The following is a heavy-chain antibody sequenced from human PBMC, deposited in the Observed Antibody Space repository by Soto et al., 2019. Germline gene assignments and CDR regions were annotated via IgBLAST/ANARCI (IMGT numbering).Heavy chain of an antibody. CDR1: GGSISSTSSY. Sequence: QLQLQESGPGLVKPSETLSLTCTVSGGSISSTSSYWGWIRQPPGKGLEWIGSIYYRGNTDYNTSLKSRVDLSIDMSKTQVSLELSSVTAANAAVYFCWGQCPYDSSGYYLDNWGQGTLVTVSS. CDR2: IYYRGNT. V-gene: IGHV4-39*01. J-gene: IGHJ4*02. CDR3: WGQCPYDSSGYYLDN. D-gene: IGHD3-22*01.